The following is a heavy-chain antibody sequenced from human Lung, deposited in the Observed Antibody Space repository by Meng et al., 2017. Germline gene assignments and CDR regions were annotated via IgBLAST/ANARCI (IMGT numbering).Heavy chain of an antibody. D-gene: IGHD4-11*01. CDR1: GGSFSDYY. J-gene: IGHJ4*02. CDR3: ARGPTTMAYDFNY. CDR2: INHSGST. Sequence: QVQLQKWGGGLLKPSETLSLTCVVSGGSFSDYYWSWIRQPPGKGLEWIGEINHSGSTNYNPSLESRATISVDTSQNNLSLKLSSVTAADSAVYYCARGPTTMAYDFNYWGQGTLVTVSS. V-gene: IGHV4-34*01.